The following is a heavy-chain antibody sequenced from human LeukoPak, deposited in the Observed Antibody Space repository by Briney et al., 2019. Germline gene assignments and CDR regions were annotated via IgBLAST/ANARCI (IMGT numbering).Heavy chain of an antibody. Sequence: RTSETLSLTCTVYDDSMSRGNFYWSWIRQRPGQGLEWIGNIYYRVRTSYNPSLKSRVTISVDTSKSQFSLNLSSVTAADTAVYYCAREDEFGDHHFASWGQGTLVTVSS. CDR2: IYYRVRT. J-gene: IGHJ4*02. D-gene: IGHD4-17*01. CDR1: DDSMSRGNFY. V-gene: IGHV4-31*03. CDR3: AREDEFGDHHFAS.